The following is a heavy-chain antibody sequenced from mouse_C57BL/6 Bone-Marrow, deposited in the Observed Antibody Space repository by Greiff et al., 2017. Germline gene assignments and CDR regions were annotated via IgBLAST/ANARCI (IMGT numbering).Heavy chain of an antibody. CDR2: ISNGGGST. V-gene: IGHV5-12*01. J-gene: IGHJ2*01. CDR1: GFTFSDYY. CDR3: ARGHGSSYWYFDY. Sequence: EVMLVESGGGLVQPGGSLKLSCAASGFTFSDYYMYWVRQTPEKRLEWVAYISNGGGSTYYPDTVKGRFTISRDNAKNTLYLQMSRLKSEDTAMYYCARGHGSSYWYFDYWGQGTTLTVSS. D-gene: IGHD1-1*01.